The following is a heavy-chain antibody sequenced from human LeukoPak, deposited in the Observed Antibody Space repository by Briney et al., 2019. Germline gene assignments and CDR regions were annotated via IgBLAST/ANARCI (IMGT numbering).Heavy chain of an antibody. CDR1: GYTFTGYY. D-gene: IGHD1-26*01. CDR3: SRESIVGATTLDY. J-gene: IGHJ4*02. CDR2: INPNSSGT. Sequence: ASVKVSCKASGYTFTGYYIHWVRQAPGQGLEWMGWINPNSSGTNYAQKFQGRVTMTRDASISTAYMEVSSLRSDDTAVYYCSRESIVGATTLDYWGQGTLVTVSS. V-gene: IGHV1-2*02.